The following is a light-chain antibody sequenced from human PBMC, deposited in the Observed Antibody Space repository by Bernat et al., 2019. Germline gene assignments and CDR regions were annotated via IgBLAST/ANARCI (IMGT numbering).Light chain of an antibody. J-gene: IGKJ2*01. CDR1: QSVSSNF. CDR2: GAS. Sequence: EIVLTQSPGTLSLSPGERATLSCRASQSVSSNFLAWYQQKPGQAPRLLIYGASSRATGIPDRFSGSGSGTDFTLTISRLEPGDFAVYYCKHYNNSPRRYTFGQGTKLEIK. CDR3: KHYNNSPRRYT. V-gene: IGKV3-20*01.